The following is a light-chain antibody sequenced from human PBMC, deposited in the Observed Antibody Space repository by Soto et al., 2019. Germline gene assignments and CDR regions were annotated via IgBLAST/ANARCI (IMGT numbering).Light chain of an antibody. CDR2: LNSDGSH. CDR3: QTWGTGSVV. Sequence: QPVLTKSPSASASLGASVKLTCTLSRGHSSYAIAWHQQQPEKGPRYLMKLNSDGSHSKGDGIPDRFSGSSSGAERYLTISSLQSEDEADYYCQTWGTGSVVFGGGTKLTVL. V-gene: IGLV4-69*01. J-gene: IGLJ2*01. CDR1: RGHSSYA.